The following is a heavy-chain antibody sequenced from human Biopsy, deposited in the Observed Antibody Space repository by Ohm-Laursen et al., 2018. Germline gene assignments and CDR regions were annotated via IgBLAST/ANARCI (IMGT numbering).Heavy chain of an antibody. D-gene: IGHD6-19*01. CDR3: ARGRRTSGWPYFDS. Sequence: PSEPLSLTCTVSDESLTSGPEDWSWIRQSPGQGLEYIGFIYSGGNTNYNPSLKNRVTMSVDTSKNQFYLKLYSVTAADTAVYYCARGRRTSGWPYFDSWGQGTLVTVSS. J-gene: IGHJ4*02. V-gene: IGHV4-61*01. CDR1: DESLTSGPED. CDR2: IYSGGNT.